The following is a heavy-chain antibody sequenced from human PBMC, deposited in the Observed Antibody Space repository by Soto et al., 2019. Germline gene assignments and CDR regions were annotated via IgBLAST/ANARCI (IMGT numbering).Heavy chain of an antibody. D-gene: IGHD1-7*01. CDR3: TRGYNWNYGAVDY. CDR1: GFTFSSYA. J-gene: IGHJ4*02. V-gene: IGHV3-30-3*01. Sequence: GGSLRLSCAASGFTFSSYAMHWVRQAPGKGLEWVAVISYDGSNKYYADSVKGRFTISRDNSKNTLYLQMNSLRAEDTAVYYCTRGYNWNYGAVDYWGQGTLVTVSS. CDR2: ISYDGSNK.